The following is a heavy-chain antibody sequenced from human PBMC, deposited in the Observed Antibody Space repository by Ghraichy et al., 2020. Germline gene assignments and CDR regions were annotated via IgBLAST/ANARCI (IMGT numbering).Heavy chain of an antibody. V-gene: IGHV1-18*01. Sequence: ASVKVSCKASGYTFTSYGISWVRQAPGQGLEWMGWISAYNGNTNYAQKLQGRVTMTTDTSTSTAYMELRSLRSDDTAVYYCAREITMVRGVRPPPYGGMDVWGQGTTVTVSS. CDR2: ISAYNGNT. CDR3: AREITMVRGVRPPPYGGMDV. D-gene: IGHD3-10*01. CDR1: GYTFTSYG. J-gene: IGHJ6*02.